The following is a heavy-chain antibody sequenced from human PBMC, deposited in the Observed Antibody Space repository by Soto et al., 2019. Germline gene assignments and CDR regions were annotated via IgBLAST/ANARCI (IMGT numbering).Heavy chain of an antibody. CDR2: IYYSGST. V-gene: IGHV4-31*01. CDR3: ARDRAAAGKTQGSAYYYGMDV. D-gene: IGHD6-13*01. Sequence: PSETLSLTCTVSGGSISSGGYYWSWIRQHPGKGLEWIGYIYYSGSTYYNPSLKSQVTISVDTSKNQFSLKLSSVTAAVTAVYYCARDRAAAGKTQGSAYYYGMDVWGQGTTVTVSS. J-gene: IGHJ6*02. CDR1: GGSISSGGYY.